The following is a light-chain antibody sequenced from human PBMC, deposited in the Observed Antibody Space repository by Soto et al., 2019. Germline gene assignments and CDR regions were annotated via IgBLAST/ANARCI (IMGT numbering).Light chain of an antibody. J-gene: IGLJ2*01. CDR1: SSNIGAGYD. CDR3: QSYDSNLSGSL. CDR2: GNN. V-gene: IGLV1-40*01. Sequence: QSVLTQPPSVSGTPGQRVTISCTGSSSNIGAGYDVHWYQHLPGTAPKLLIYGNNNRPSGVPDRFSGSKSGTSASLAITGLQAEDEADYYCQSYDSNLSGSLFGGGTKVTVL.